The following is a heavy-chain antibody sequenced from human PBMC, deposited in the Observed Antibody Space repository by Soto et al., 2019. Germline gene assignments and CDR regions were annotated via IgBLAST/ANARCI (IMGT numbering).Heavy chain of an antibody. V-gene: IGHV4-34*01. D-gene: IGHD3-10*01. CDR3: ARVFARRGKVRPGSGGEDYYYYMDV. CDR1: GGSFSGYY. CDR2: INHSGST. Sequence: SETLSLTCAVYGGSFSGYYWSWIRQPPGKGLEWIGEINHSGSTNYNPSLKSRVTISVDTSKNQFSLKLSSVTAADTAVYYCARVFARRGKVRPGSGGEDYYYYMDVWGKGTTVTVSS. J-gene: IGHJ6*03.